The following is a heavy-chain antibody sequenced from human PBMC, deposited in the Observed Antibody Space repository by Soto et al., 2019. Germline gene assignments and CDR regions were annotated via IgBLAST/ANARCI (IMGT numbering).Heavy chain of an antibody. Sequence: GGSLRLSCAVSGSTFSKDWMHWGRQAPGKGLVWVSHINSDGSSTNYADFVKGRFTIARDNAKNTVYLQMNSLRAEDTAVYYCARDRSYSLDVWGQGTTVTVSS. CDR3: ARDRSYSLDV. J-gene: IGHJ6*02. CDR2: INSDGSST. CDR1: GSTFSKDW. V-gene: IGHV3-74*01.